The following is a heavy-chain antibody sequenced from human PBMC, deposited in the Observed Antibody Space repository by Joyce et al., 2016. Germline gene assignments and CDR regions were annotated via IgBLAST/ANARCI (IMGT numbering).Heavy chain of an antibody. D-gene: IGHD6-19*01. Sequence: QVQLQQWGAGLLKTSETLSLTCAVYSGPFSGFFWSWVRQPPGKGVEWIGDITNSGATHNKPSIKSRLTMSVDTSRKEFSLKLSSVTVADTAIYYCARSQWLAPLMYWGQGTPVTVSS. CDR3: ARSQWLAPLMY. CDR2: ITNSGAT. J-gene: IGHJ4*02. V-gene: IGHV4-34*02. CDR1: SGPFSGFF.